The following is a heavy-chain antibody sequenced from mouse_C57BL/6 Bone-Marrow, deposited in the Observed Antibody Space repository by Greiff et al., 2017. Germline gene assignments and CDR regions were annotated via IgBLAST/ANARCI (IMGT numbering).Heavy chain of an antibody. CDR3: ARLEFDGSSGDWCFDV. D-gene: IGHD1-1*01. CDR2: IYPRDGST. V-gene: IGHV1-85*01. Sequence: VQLRESGPELVKPGASVKLSCKASGYTFTSYDINWVKQRPGQGLEWIGWIYPRDGSTKYNEKFKGKATLTVDTSSSTAYMELHSLTSEDSAVYFGARLEFDGSSGDWCFDVWGTGTTVTVSS. CDR1: GYTFTSYD. J-gene: IGHJ1*03.